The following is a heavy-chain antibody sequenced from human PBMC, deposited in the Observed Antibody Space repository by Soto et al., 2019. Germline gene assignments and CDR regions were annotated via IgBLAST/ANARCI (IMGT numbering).Heavy chain of an antibody. CDR3: ARSAKYYYGSGSYYNDLYYYYGMDV. D-gene: IGHD3-10*01. CDR2: IYYSGST. CDR1: GGSISSYY. J-gene: IGHJ6*02. V-gene: IGHV4-59*01. Sequence: SETLSLTCTVSGGSISSYYWSWIRQPPGKGLEWIGYIYYSGSTNYNPSLKSRVTISVDTSKNQFSLKLSSVTTADTAVYYCARSAKYYYGSGSYYNDLYYYYGMDVWGQGTTVTVSS.